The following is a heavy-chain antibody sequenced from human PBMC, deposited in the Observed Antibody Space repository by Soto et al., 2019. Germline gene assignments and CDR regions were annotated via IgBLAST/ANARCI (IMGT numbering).Heavy chain of an antibody. Sequence: ASVKVSCKASGYTFTSYYMHWVRQAPGQGLEWMGIINPSGGSTSYAQKFQGRVTMTRDTSTSTVYMELSSLRSEDTAVYYCARDRQGTYTIFGVVTPRHGMDVWGQGTTVTV. V-gene: IGHV1-46*01. D-gene: IGHD3-3*01. CDR1: GYTFTSYY. J-gene: IGHJ6*02. CDR3: ARDRQGTYTIFGVVTPRHGMDV. CDR2: INPSGGST.